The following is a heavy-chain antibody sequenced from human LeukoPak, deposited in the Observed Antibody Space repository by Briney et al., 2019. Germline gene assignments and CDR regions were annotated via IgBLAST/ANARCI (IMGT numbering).Heavy chain of an antibody. J-gene: IGHJ4*02. CDR3: AKASAMIVVVSKHFDY. V-gene: IGHV3-21*04. CDR2: ISSSSAYI. D-gene: IGHD3-22*01. CDR1: GFIFSDYS. Sequence: GGSLRLSCVASGFIFSDYSMDWVRQAPGKGLEWVSSISSSSAYIFYSDSVKGRFTISRDNSKNTLYLQMNSLRAEDTAVYYCAKASAMIVVVSKHFDYWGQGTLVTVSS.